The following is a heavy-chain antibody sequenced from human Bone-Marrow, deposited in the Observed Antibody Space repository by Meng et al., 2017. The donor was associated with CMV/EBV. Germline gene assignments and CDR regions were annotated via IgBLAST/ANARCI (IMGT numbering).Heavy chain of an antibody. CDR3: AKAGGSLGEVDD. J-gene: IGHJ4*02. CDR1: GFTVSSNY. CDR2: FYRGGST. V-gene: IGHV3-53*05. Sequence: GGSLRLSFAAFGFTVSSNYMSWVRQAPGKGLEWVSVFYRGGSTYYADSVKGRFTISRDNSKNTLYLQMNSLRAEDTAVYYCAKAGGSLGEVDDWGQGTLVTVSS. D-gene: IGHD1-26*01.